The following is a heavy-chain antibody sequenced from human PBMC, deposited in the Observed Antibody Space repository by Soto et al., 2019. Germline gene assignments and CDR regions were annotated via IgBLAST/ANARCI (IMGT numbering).Heavy chain of an antibody. J-gene: IGHJ4*02. V-gene: IGHV3-66*01. D-gene: IGHD3-22*01. CDR3: ARSPMGYYDRTHRFDY. CDR1: GFTVSSNY. CDR2: IYSGGST. Sequence: GGSLRLSCAASGFTVSSNYMSWVRQAPGKGLEWVSVIYSGGSTYYADSVKGRFTISRDNSKNTLYLQMNSLRAEDTAVYYCARSPMGYYDRTHRFDYWGQGTLVTVSS.